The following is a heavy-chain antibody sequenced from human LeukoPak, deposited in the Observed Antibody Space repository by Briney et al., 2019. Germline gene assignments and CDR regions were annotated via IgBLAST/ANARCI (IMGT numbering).Heavy chain of an antibody. J-gene: IGHJ4*02. Sequence: ASETLSLTSTVSGGSISSYYWSWIRQPPGKGLEWIGYIYYSGSTNYNPSLKSRVTISVDTSKNQFSLKLSSVTAADTAVYYCARVVVVTAAFDYWGQGTLVTVSS. CDR3: ARVVVVTAAFDY. CDR1: GGSISSYY. CDR2: IYYSGST. D-gene: IGHD2-21*02. V-gene: IGHV4-59*01.